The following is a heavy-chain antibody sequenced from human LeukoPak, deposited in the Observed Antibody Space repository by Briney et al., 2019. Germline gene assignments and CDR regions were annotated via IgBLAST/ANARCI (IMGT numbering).Heavy chain of an antibody. Sequence: SETLSLTCSVSGASISTYYWSWIRQPAGKGLEWIGRMYTSGSTNYNPSLKSRVTMSVDTSKNQLSLKLSSVTAADTAVYFCARDNGGDYWYSDIWGRGTLVTVSS. CDR1: GASISTYY. V-gene: IGHV4-4*07. D-gene: IGHD2-21*01. CDR2: MYTSGST. CDR3: ARDNGGDYWYSDI. J-gene: IGHJ2*01.